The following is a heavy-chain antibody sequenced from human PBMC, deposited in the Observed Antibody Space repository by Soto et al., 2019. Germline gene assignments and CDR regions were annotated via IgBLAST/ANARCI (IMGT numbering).Heavy chain of an antibody. D-gene: IGHD5-18*01. CDR2: INPNSGGT. CDR1: GYTFTGYC. Sequence: QVQLVQSGAEVKKPGASVKVSCKASGYTFTGYCMHWVRQAPGQGLEWMGWINPNSGGTNYAQKFQGWVTMTRDTSISTAYMELSRLRSDDTAVYYCARGGTAMVFHYYYYGMDVWGQGTTVTVSS. V-gene: IGHV1-2*04. J-gene: IGHJ6*02. CDR3: ARGGTAMVFHYYYYGMDV.